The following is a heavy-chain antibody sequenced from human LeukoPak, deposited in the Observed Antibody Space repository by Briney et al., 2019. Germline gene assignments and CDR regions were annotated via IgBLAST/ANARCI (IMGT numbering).Heavy chain of an antibody. D-gene: IGHD3-10*01. V-gene: IGHV3-23*01. J-gene: IGHJ4*02. CDR2: ISGSGGNT. Sequence: GGSLRLSCAASGFTFNNYAMNWVRQAPGKGLEWVSSISGSGGNTYYADSVKGRFTISRDNSRNTLYLQMNSLRAEDTAVFYCARDSGYYGSGSSMDYWGQGTLVTVSS. CDR1: GFTFNNYA. CDR3: ARDSGYYGSGSSMDY.